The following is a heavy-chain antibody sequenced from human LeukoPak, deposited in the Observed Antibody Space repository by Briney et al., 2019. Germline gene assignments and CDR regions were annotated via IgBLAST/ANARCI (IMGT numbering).Heavy chain of an antibody. CDR3: ARGGGRSYSDAFDI. V-gene: IGHV3-48*02. D-gene: IGHD1-26*01. CDR2: ISGTSTAI. J-gene: IGHJ3*02. Sequence: GGSLRLSCAASGFTSSSSNMHWVRQAPGKGLEWVSFISGTSTAIIYADSVKGRFTISRDIGRKSLYLQMNSLSDEDTAVYYCARGGGRSYSDAFDIWGQGTVVTVSS. CDR1: GFTSSSSN.